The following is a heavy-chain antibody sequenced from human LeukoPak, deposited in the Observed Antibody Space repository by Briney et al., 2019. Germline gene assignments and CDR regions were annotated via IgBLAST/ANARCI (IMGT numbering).Heavy chain of an antibody. Sequence: GGSLRLSCAASGFTFSSYAMSWVRQAPGKGLEWVSAISGSGGSTYYADSVKGRFTISRDNSKNTLYLQMNSLRAEDTAVYYCAKTDYLNYYDSSGYYYYWGQGTLVTVSS. CDR2: ISGSGGST. V-gene: IGHV3-23*01. J-gene: IGHJ4*02. D-gene: IGHD3-22*01. CDR3: AKTDYLNYYDSSGYYYY. CDR1: GFTFSSYA.